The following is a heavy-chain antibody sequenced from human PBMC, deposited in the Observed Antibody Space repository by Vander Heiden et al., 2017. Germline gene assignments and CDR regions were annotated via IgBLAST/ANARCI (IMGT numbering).Heavy chain of an antibody. V-gene: IGHV3-23*01. Sequence: EVQLLESVGGLVQPGGSLRLSCAASGFTFSSYAMRWVRQAPGKGLEGVSAISGSGGSTYYADSVKGRFTISRDNSKNTLYLQMNSLRAEDTAVYYCAKDPSYGDYDSFDYWGQGTLVTVSS. CDR3: AKDPSYGDYDSFDY. CDR1: GFTFSSYA. D-gene: IGHD4-17*01. J-gene: IGHJ4*02. CDR2: ISGSGGST.